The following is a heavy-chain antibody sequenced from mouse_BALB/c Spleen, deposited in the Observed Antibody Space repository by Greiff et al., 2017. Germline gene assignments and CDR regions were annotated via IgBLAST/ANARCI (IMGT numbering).Heavy chain of an antibody. CDR2: ISSGSSTI. CDR1: GFTFSSFG. J-gene: IGHJ4*01. Sequence: EVKVVESGGGLVQPGGSRKLSCAASGFTFSSFGMHWVRQAPEKGLEWVAYISSGSSTIYYADTVKGRFTIARDNPKNTLFLQMTSLRSEDTAMYYCARDLLWRGMDYWGQGTSVTVAS. D-gene: IGHD2-10*01. CDR3: ARDLLWRGMDY. V-gene: IGHV5-17*02.